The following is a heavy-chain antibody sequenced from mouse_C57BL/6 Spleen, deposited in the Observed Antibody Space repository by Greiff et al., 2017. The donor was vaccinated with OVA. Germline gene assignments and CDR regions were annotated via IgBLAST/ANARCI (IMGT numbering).Heavy chain of an antibody. V-gene: IGHV1-55*01. D-gene: IGHD1-1*01. CDR3: ARRYGSSHSWDY. CDR2: IYPGSGST. CDR1: GYTFTSYW. J-gene: IGHJ2*01. Sequence: VQLQQPGAELVKPGASVKMSCKASGYTFTSYWITWVKQRPGQGLEWIGDIYPGSGSTNYNEKCKSKATLTVDTSSSTAYMQLSSLTSEDSAVDDSARRYGSSHSWDYWGQGTTLTVSS.